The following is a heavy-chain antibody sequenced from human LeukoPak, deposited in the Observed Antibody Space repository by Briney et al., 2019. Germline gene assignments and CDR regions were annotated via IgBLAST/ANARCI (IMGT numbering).Heavy chain of an antibody. CDR3: ARERRHYSDNSIFTDY. D-gene: IGHD3-22*01. J-gene: IGHJ4*02. CDR1: GFIFSNYW. V-gene: IGHV3-7*05. Sequence: GGSLRLSCAASGFIFSNYWMSWVRQAPGKGLEWVANIKQDGSEKYSVDSVKGRFTISRDNAENSIYLQMNSLRAEDTAVYYCARERRHYSDNSIFTDYWGQGTLVTVSS. CDR2: IKQDGSEK.